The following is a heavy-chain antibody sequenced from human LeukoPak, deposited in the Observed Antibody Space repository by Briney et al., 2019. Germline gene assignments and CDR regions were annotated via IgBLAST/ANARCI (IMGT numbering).Heavy chain of an antibody. Sequence: ASVKVSCKASGYTFTRHYMHWVRQAPGHGLEWMGWINPNSGGTNYAQKFQGRVTMTRDTSISTAYMELSRLRSDDTPVYYCARDHGYDSSGRKSYYFDFWGQGTLVTVSS. CDR3: ARDHGYDSSGRKSYYFDF. J-gene: IGHJ4*02. CDR1: GYTFTRHY. V-gene: IGHV1-2*02. D-gene: IGHD3-22*01. CDR2: INPNSGGT.